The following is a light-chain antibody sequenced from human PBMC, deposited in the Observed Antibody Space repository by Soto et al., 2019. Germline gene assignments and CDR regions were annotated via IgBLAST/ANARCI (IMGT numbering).Light chain of an antibody. Sequence: IVLTQSPGTLSLSPGERDTLSCRASQSVTNNYLAWYQQKPGQAPRLLIFAASSRATGIPDRFSGSGSGTDFTLTISRLEPEDFAVYYCQQYATSRPTFGGGIKVEMK. CDR2: AAS. CDR3: QQYATSRPT. V-gene: IGKV3-20*01. J-gene: IGKJ4*01. CDR1: QSVTNNY.